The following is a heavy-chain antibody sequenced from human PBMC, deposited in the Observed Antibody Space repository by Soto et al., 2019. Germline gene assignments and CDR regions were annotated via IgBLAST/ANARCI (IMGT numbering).Heavy chain of an antibody. V-gene: IGHV3-23*01. Sequence: GGSLRLSCAASGFTFSSYAMSWVRQAPGKGLEWVSAISGSGGSTYYADSVKGRFTISRDNSKNTLYLQMNSLRAEDTAVYYCAKDRGDFWSGLLSSWFDPWGKGTLVTVSS. D-gene: IGHD3-3*01. CDR2: ISGSGGST. CDR3: AKDRGDFWSGLLSSWFDP. CDR1: GFTFSSYA. J-gene: IGHJ5*02.